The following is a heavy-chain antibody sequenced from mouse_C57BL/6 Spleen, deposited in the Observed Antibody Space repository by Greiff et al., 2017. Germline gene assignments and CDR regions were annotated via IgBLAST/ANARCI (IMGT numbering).Heavy chain of an antibody. CDR1: GFSLSTSGMG. CDR3: ARSPIYYGGFDY. Sequence: QVTLKESGPGILQSCQTLSLTCSFSGFSLSTSGMGVSWIRQPSGKGLEWLAHIYWGDDKRYNPSLKSRLTISKDTSRNQVFLKITSVDTADTATYYCARSPIYYGGFDYWGQGTTLTVSS. CDR2: IYWGDDK. D-gene: IGHD2-13*01. V-gene: IGHV8-12*01. J-gene: IGHJ2*01.